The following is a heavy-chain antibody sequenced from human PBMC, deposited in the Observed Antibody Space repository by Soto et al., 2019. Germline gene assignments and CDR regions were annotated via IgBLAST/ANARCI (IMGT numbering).Heavy chain of an antibody. J-gene: IGHJ4*02. Sequence: QVQLVQYGAEVKKPGASVKVSCKASGYTFTNYGISWVRQAPGQGLAWMGWFNAYNGNTNYAQNLQGRVTMITDTSTSTAYIELRSLRSDDTAVYYCAIDLSYMNFDYWGQGTLVTVST. CDR3: AIDLSYMNFDY. V-gene: IGHV1-18*01. D-gene: IGHD3-10*01. CDR1: GYTFTNYG. CDR2: FNAYNGNT.